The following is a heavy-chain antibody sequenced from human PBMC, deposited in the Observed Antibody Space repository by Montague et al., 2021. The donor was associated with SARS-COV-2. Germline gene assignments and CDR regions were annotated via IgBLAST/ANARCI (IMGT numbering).Heavy chain of an antibody. J-gene: IGHJ3*02. CDR1: GGSISSSNW. D-gene: IGHD5-12*01. V-gene: IGHV4-4*02. CDR2: IYHSGST. Sequence: SETLSLTCAVSGGSISSSNWWSWVRQPPGKGLERIGEIYHSGSTNYNPSLKSRVTISVDKSKNQFSLKLSSVTAADTAVYYCARVGIVATIGGFPDAFDIWGQGIMVTVSS. CDR3: ARVGIVATIGGFPDAFDI.